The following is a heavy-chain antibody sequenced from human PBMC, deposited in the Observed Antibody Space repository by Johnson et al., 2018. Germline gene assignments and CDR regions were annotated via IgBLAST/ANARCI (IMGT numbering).Heavy chain of an antibody. CDR2: IRSKAYGGTN. CDR1: GFTFGDYA. Sequence: EVQLVESGGGLVQPGRSLRLSCTASGFTFGDYAMSWFRQAPGKGLEWVGFIRSKAYGGTNEYAASVKGRFTISRDDSKSIAYLQMNSLKTEDTAVYYRTPGPYSSGWYLWGQGTLVTVSS. D-gene: IGHD6-19*01. CDR3: TPGPYSSGWYL. J-gene: IGHJ5*02. V-gene: IGHV3-49*03.